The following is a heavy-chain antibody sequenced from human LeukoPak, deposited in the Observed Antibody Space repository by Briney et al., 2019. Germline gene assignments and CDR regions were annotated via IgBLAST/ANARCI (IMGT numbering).Heavy chain of an antibody. Sequence: EGSLRLSCIASGFTVSSNYMTWVRQAPGKGLEWVSIIYSGGSTYYADSVKGRFTISRDNSKNTLYLQMNSLRAEDTAVYYCARGGAMIRGVFDYWGQGTLVTVSS. V-gene: IGHV3-66*01. CDR2: IYSGGST. CDR3: ARGGAMIRGVFDY. CDR1: GFTVSSNY. J-gene: IGHJ4*02. D-gene: IGHD3-10*01.